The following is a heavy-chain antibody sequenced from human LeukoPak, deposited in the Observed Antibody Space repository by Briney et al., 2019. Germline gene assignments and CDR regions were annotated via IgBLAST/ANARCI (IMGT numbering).Heavy chain of an antibody. CDR1: GFSLSTSGVG. V-gene: IGHV2-5*02. D-gene: IGHD3-10*01. J-gene: IGHJ4*02. CDR2: IYWDDDK. Sequence: SGPTLVKPTQTLTLTCTSSGFSLSTSGVGVGWTRQPPGKALEWLALIYWDDDKRYSPSLKSRLTITKDTSKNQVVLTMTNMDPVDTATYYCAHRDYYGSGNDYWGQGTLVTVSS. CDR3: AHRDYYGSGNDY.